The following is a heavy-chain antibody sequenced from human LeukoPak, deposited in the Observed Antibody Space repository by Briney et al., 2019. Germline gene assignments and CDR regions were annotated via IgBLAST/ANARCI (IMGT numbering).Heavy chain of an antibody. CDR1: GFTLSRSW. D-gene: IGHD1-26*01. CDR2: ISYDGSNK. CDR3: AKERGAAIGRYYGMDV. V-gene: IGHV3-30*18. J-gene: IGHJ6*02. Sequence: GGTLRLSCAASGFTLSRSWMSWVRQAPGKGLEWVAVISYDGSNKYYAASVKGRFTISRDKPKITLYLQMDSLRAEDTAGYYCAKERGAAIGRYYGMDVGSQGTTVTVS.